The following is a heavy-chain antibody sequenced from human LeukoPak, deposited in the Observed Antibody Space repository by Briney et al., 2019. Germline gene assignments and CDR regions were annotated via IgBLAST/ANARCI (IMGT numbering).Heavy chain of an antibody. CDR1: GFTFSSYS. Sequence: GGSLRPSCAASGFTFSSYSMNWVRQAPGKGLEWVSSISSSSSYIYYADSVRGRFTISRDNAKNSLYLQMNSLRAEDTAVYYCARDPGDSSGYTPGYWGQGTLVTVSS. V-gene: IGHV3-21*01. CDR2: ISSSSSYI. J-gene: IGHJ4*02. CDR3: ARDPGDSSGYTPGY. D-gene: IGHD3-22*01.